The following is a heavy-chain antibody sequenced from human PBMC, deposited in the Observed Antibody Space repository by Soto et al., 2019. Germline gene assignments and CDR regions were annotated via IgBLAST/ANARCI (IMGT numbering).Heavy chain of an antibody. CDR3: ARVWVTTVTAWFYL. V-gene: IGHV1-69*01. CDR2: IIPFSGAA. Sequence: QVQLVQSGAEVKKPGSSVKVSCKPFGGTLSSYAITWMRQAPGQGLEWMGGIIPFSGAANYAQKFQGRVTITADESTNTAYMDLSSLRSEDTAVYFCARVWVTTVTAWFYLWGQGTLVTVSS. J-gene: IGHJ5*02. CDR1: GGTLSSYA. D-gene: IGHD4-17*01.